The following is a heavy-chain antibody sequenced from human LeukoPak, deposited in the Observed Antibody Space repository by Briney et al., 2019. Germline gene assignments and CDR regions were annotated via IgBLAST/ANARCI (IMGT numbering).Heavy chain of an antibody. D-gene: IGHD6-6*01. V-gene: IGHV1-46*01. CDR1: GYAFTSYF. J-gene: IGHJ4*02. CDR2: ISPSGGST. Sequence: ASVKVSCKAPGYAFTSYFMHWVRQAPGQGLEWMGIISPSGGSTSYAQKFQGRVTMTRDTSTSTVYMELSSLRSEDTAVYYCARTAGRTFDYWGQGTLVTVSS. CDR3: ARTAGRTFDY.